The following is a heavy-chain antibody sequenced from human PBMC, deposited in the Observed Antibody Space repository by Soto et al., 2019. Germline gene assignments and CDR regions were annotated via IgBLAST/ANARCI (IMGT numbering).Heavy chain of an antibody. J-gene: IGHJ4*02. CDR2: ISPIFRSA. V-gene: IGHV1-69*01. Sequence: QVQLVQSGAEVKKPGSSVKVSCKASGGDFINYGISWVRQAPGQGLEWMGGISPIFRSANYAQKFQGRVTIAADESTTSAYIEQTTLTSQDTAVYSCARDRYYDGVGYHYESAYWGQGTLVTVSS. CDR1: GGDFINYG. D-gene: IGHD3-22*01. CDR3: ARDRYYDGVGYHYESAY.